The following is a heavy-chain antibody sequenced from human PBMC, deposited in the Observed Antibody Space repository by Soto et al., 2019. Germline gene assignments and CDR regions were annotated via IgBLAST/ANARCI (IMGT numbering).Heavy chain of an antibody. D-gene: IGHD6-13*01. J-gene: IGHJ5*02. CDR3: ARDLYSSSWYWFDP. CDR1: GGSISSGGYY. CDR2: VYYSGST. V-gene: IGHV4-31*03. Sequence: SETLSLTCTVSGGSISSGGYYWSWIRQHPGKGLAWIGYVYYSGSTYYNPSLKSRVTISVDTSKNQFSLKLSSVTAADTAVYYCARDLYSSSWYWFDPWGQGTLVTVSS.